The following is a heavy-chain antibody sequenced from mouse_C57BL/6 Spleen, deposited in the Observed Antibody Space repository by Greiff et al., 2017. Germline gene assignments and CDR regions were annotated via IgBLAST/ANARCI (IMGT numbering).Heavy chain of an antibody. CDR1: GYSFSSSW. CDR2: IYPGDGDT. V-gene: IGHV1-82*01. J-gene: IGHJ2*01. CDR3: ARGDGNYLGFDY. Sequence: VQLQQSGPELVKPGASVKISCKASGYSFSSSWMNWVKQRPGKGLEWIGRIYPGDGDTNYNGKFKGKATLTADKSSSRAYRQLSSLTSEDSAVYFCARGDGNYLGFDYWGKGTTLTVSS. D-gene: IGHD2-1*01.